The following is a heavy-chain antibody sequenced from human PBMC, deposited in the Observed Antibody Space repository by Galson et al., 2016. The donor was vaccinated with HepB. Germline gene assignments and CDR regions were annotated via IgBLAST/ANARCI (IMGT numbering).Heavy chain of an antibody. D-gene: IGHD2-2*01. CDR1: GFTVSTNY. CDR2: IYSDDST. Sequence: SLRLSCAASGFTVSTNYMSWVRQAPGKGLEWVSVIYSDDSTYYADSVKGRFTISRDNSKNTVYFQWNSLRVEDTAVYYCARDSPLPAAFDYWGQGTLVTVTS. V-gene: IGHV3-66*01. CDR3: ARDSPLPAAFDY. J-gene: IGHJ4*02.